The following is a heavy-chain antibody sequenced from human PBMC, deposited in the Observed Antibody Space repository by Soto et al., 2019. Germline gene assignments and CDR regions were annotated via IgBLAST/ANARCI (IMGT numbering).Heavy chain of an antibody. D-gene: IGHD6-13*01. V-gene: IGHV3-9*01. J-gene: IGHJ4*02. CDR3: AGSGWYGGYFDY. CDR1: GFTFDDYA. Sequence: EVQLVESGGGLVQPGRSLRLSCAASGFTFDDYAMHWVRQAPGKGLEWVSGISWNSGSIGYADSVKGRFTITSDNAKNSLYLQINSLRAGDTALYYGAGSGWYGGYFDYWGQGTLVTVSS. CDR2: ISWNSGSI.